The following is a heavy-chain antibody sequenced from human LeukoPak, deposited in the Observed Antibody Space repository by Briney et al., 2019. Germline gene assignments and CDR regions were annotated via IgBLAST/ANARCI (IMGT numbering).Heavy chain of an antibody. D-gene: IGHD1-26*01. CDR3: ARGSGSYLDY. CDR1: GFTVSDYS. J-gene: IGHJ4*02. CDR2: ISGSGSYT. V-gene: IGHV3-23*01. Sequence: GGSLRLSCAASGFTVSDYSMAWVRQAPGKGLEWVSAISGSGSYTDYADSVKGRFTISKDNSKNTLYMRMSSLRAEDTAVYYCARGSGSYLDYWGQGTLVTVSS.